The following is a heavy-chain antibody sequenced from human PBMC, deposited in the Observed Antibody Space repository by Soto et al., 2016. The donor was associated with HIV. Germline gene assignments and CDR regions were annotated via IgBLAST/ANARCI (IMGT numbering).Heavy chain of an antibody. D-gene: IGHD1-20*01. CDR2: IYSGGRT. J-gene: IGHJ5*02. CDR1: GFTVSSNY. V-gene: IGHV3-66*01. CDR3: AMAPRRITTIGTTNWFDP. Sequence: EVQLVESGGGLVQPGGSLRLSCAASGFTVSSNYMTWVRQAPGKGLEWVSVIYSGGRTYYADSVKGRFTISRDNSKNTLYLQMNSLRVGDTAVYYCAMAPRRITTIGTTNWFDPWGQGTLVTVSS.